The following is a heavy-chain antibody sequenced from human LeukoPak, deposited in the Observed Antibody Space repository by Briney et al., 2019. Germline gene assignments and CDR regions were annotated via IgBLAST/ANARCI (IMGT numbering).Heavy chain of an antibody. D-gene: IGHD3-10*01. J-gene: IGHJ4*02. V-gene: IGHV3-73*01. CDR2: IRSKGHNYAT. CDR3: TRHASDSGSGSYDY. CDR1: GLTFSASA. Sequence: GGSLKLSCAASGLTFSASALPWVRQASGKGLEWVGRIRSKGHNYATAYTASEAGRFIISRDDSKNTAYLQMSSLKSEDTAVYYCTRHASDSGSGSYDYWGQGTLVTVSS.